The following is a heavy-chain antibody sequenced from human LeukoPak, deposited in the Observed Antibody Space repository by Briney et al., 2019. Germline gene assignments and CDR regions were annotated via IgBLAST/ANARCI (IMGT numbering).Heavy chain of an antibody. CDR3: ARAPKVLLWFGELLYLDY. J-gene: IGHJ4*02. CDR1: GGSISSSSYY. D-gene: IGHD3-10*01. Sequence: SETLSLTCTVSGGSISSSSYYWGWIRQPPGKGLEWIGSIYYSGSTYYNPSLKSRVTISVDTSKNQFSLKLSSVTAADTAVYYCARAPKVLLWFGELLYLDYWGQGTLVTVSS. V-gene: IGHV4-39*07. CDR2: IYYSGST.